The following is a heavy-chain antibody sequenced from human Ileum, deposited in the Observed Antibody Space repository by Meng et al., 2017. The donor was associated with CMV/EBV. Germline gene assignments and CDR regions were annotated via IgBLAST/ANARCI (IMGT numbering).Heavy chain of an antibody. D-gene: IGHD6-6*01. CDR1: PLMCNDYA. CDR2: IFCQSGKV. Sequence: GGSLRLSCVASPLMCNDYAIHWVRQAPGKGLEWVSGIFCQSGKVDYADSVKGRFTISRDIAKNSLYLQMNSLRPEDTAIYFCTQDEYPGGADYWGQGTLVTVSS. J-gene: IGHJ4*02. V-gene: IGHV3-9*01. CDR3: TQDEYPGGADY.